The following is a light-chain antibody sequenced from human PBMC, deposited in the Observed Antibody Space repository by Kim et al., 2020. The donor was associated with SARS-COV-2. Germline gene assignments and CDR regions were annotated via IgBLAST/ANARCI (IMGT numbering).Light chain of an antibody. CDR2: DVS. CDR1: SSDVGVYNS. Sequence: GQSLPISCSGTSSDVGVYNSVSWYQHRPGKAPQLMIYDVSNRPSGVSTRFSGSMSGNTASLTISGLQAEDEADYYCSSYTSSSTRVFGGGTQLTVL. J-gene: IGLJ3*02. CDR3: SSYTSSSTRV. V-gene: IGLV2-14*03.